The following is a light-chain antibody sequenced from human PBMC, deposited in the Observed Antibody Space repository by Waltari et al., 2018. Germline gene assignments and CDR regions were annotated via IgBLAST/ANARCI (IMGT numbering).Light chain of an antibody. J-gene: IGLJ1*01. CDR2: EVR. CDR1: SSDVGSYNL. Sequence: QSALTQPASVSGSPGQSITISCTGTSSDVGSYNLVSWYQQPPGKAPKRMIGEVRKRPSGLSKRFSGSKSGNTASLTISGLQAEDEADYYCCSYAGRSTLEVFGTGTKVTVL. V-gene: IGLV2-23*02. CDR3: CSYAGRSTLEV.